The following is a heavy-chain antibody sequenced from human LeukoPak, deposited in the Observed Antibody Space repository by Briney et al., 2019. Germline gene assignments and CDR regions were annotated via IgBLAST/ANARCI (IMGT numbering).Heavy chain of an antibody. CDR1: GGTFSSYA. CDR2: IIPIFGTA. V-gene: IGHV1-69*05. Sequence: EASVKVSCKASGGTFSSYAISWVRQAPGQGLEWIGGIIPIFGTANYAQKFQGRVTITTDESTSTAYMELSSLRSEDTAVYYCARQGNTAMATFDCWGQGTLVTVSS. J-gene: IGHJ4*02. D-gene: IGHD5-18*01. CDR3: ARQGNTAMATFDC.